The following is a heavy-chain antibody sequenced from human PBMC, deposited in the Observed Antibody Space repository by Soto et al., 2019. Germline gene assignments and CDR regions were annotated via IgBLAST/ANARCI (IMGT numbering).Heavy chain of an antibody. D-gene: IGHD3-10*01. CDR3: AREREDYYGSGSYPVIDY. CDR2: IYYSGST. J-gene: IGHJ4*02. Sequence: QVQLQESGPGLVKPSQTLSLNCTVSGGSISSGGYYWSWIRQHPGKGLEWIGYIYYSGSTYYNPSLKCRVTISVDTSKNQFSLKLSSVTVADTAVYYCAREREDYYGSGSYPVIDYWLQGTLVTVSS. CDR1: GGSISSGGYY. V-gene: IGHV4-31*03.